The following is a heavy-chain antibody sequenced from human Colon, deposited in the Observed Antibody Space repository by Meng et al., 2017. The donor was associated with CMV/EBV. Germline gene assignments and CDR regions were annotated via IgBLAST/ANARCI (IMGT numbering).Heavy chain of an antibody. Sequence: GGSLRLSCAASGFTFSSSWMHWVRHAPGKGLVWVSRINSDGSSTSYADSVKGRFTISRDNAKNTLYLQMNSLRAEDTAVYYCVRYENLQHGMDVWGHGTTVTVSS. CDR2: INSDGSST. CDR3: VRYENLQHGMDV. J-gene: IGHJ6*02. V-gene: IGHV3-74*01. CDR1: GFTFSSSW. D-gene: IGHD1-14*01.